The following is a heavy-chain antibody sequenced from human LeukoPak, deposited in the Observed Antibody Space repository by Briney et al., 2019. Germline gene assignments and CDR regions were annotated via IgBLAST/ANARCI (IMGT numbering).Heavy chain of an antibody. D-gene: IGHD3-22*01. J-gene: IGHJ6*02. V-gene: IGHV3-23*01. CDR3: AKRLKRNYYYHYAMDV. CDR1: GFTFKTHA. Sequence: GGSLRLSRAASGFTFKTHAMSWVRQAPGKGLEWVSRIDDSGVIRSYADSVKGRFTISRDNSKMTLTLQMNSLRAEDTAVYYCAKRLKRNYYYHYAMDVWGQGTTVTVSS. CDR2: IDDSGVIR.